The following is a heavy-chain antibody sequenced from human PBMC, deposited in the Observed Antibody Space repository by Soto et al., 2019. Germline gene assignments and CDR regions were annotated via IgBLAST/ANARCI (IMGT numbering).Heavy chain of an antibody. V-gene: IGHV4-31*03. D-gene: IGHD3-10*01. CDR3: VGGVLS. J-gene: IGHJ1*01. CDR1: GGSISSGGYY. CDR2: IHHSGST. Sequence: QVQLQESGPGLVKASQTLSLTCNVSGGSISSGGYYWTWIRQHPGKGLEWIGNIHHSGSTFYNPSLKSRVSISVDTSKNQFSLKLSSVTAADTAVYCCVGGVLSWGQGTLVTVSS.